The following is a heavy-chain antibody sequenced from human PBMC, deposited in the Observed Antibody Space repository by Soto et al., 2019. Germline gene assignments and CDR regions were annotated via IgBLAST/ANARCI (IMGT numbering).Heavy chain of an antibody. CDR1: GGTFSSYA. CDR3: ARXXXXXXXXXXXXAWFDP. CDR2: IIPIFGTA. Sequence: QVQLVQSGAEVKKPGSSVKVSCKASGGTFSSYAISWVRQAPGQGLEWMGGIIPIFGTANYAQKFQGRVTITADESTSTAYMELSSLRSEDTAVYYCARXXXXXXXXXXXXAWFDPWGQGTLVTVSS. V-gene: IGHV1-69*12. J-gene: IGHJ5*02.